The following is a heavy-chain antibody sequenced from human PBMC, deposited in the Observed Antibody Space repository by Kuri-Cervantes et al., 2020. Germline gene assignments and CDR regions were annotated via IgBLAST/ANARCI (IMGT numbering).Heavy chain of an antibody. J-gene: IGHJ3*02. V-gene: IGHV4-34*01. Sequence: GSLRLSCAVYGGSFSGYCWSWIRQPPGKGLEWIGEINHSGSTNYNPSLKSRVTISVDTSKNQFSLKLSSVTAADTAVYYRAREDYSSGWRNDAFDIWGQGTMVTVSS. CDR3: AREDYSSGWRNDAFDI. CDR2: INHSGST. CDR1: GGSFSGYC. D-gene: IGHD6-19*01.